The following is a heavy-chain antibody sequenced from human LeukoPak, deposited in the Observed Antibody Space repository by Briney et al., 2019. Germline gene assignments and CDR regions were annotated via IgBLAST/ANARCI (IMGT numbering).Heavy chain of an antibody. V-gene: IGHV3-53*01. CDR2: IYSGGST. J-gene: IGHJ4*02. CDR1: GFTVSSNY. D-gene: IGHD2-15*01. CDR3: ARDPPNSSGGSCYFDY. Sequence: GGSLRLSCAASGFTVSSNYMSWVRQAPGKGLEWVSVIYSGGSTYYADSVKGRFTISRDNAKNSLYLQMNSLRAEDTAVYYCARDPPNSSGGSCYFDYWGQGTLVTVSS.